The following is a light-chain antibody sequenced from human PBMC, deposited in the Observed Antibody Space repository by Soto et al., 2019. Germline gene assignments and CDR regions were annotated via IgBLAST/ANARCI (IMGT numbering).Light chain of an antibody. CDR1: QNIITY. V-gene: IGKV1-39*01. Sequence: DIQMTQSPSSLSASIGDGVTITCRASQNIITYLSWYQQKPGKAPKLLIYGTSNLQGGVPSRFSASVYGTDFTLTITSLQPEDFATYYCQQSYSTVMYTFGQGTKVEIK. CDR3: QQSYSTVMYT. J-gene: IGKJ2*01. CDR2: GTS.